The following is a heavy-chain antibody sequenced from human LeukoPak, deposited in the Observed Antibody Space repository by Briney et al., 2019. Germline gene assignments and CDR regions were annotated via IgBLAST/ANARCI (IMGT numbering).Heavy chain of an antibody. CDR2: INHSGST. CDR1: GGSFSGYY. J-gene: IGHJ4*02. D-gene: IGHD1-26*01. Sequence: PSETLSLTCAVYGGSFSGYYWSWIRQPPGKGLEWIGEINHSGSTNYNPSLKSRVTISVDTSKNQFSLKLSSVTAADTAVYYCAKSGGYGLIDYWGQGTLVTVSS. V-gene: IGHV4-34*01. CDR3: AKSGGYGLIDY.